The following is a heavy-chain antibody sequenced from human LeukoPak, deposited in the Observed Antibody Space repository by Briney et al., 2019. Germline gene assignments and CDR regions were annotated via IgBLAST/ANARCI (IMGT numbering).Heavy chain of an antibody. CDR2: INPNSGAT. D-gene: IGHD2-2*01. J-gene: IGHJ4*02. CDR1: GYTFIDYY. CDR3: ARVKKLMPEFEF. V-gene: IGHV1-2*02. Sequence: ASVKVSCKSSGYTFIDYYIHWVRQAPGQGLEWMGWINPNSGATKYAQKFQGRVSMTGDTSINTAYMDLTNLRSDDTAIFYCARVKKLMPEFEFWGRGTLVTVSS.